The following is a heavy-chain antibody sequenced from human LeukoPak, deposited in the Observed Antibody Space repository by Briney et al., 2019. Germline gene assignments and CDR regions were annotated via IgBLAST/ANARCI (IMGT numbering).Heavy chain of an antibody. J-gene: IGHJ4*02. V-gene: IGHV3-21*01. Sequence: PGGSLRLSCAASGFTFSSYSMNWVRQAPGKGLEWVSYISSSSSYIYYADSVKGRFTISRDNDKNSLYLQMNSLRAEDTAVYYCARATRGYSGYGPSGYYFDYWGQGTLVTVSS. D-gene: IGHD5-12*01. CDR1: GFTFSSYS. CDR3: ARATRGYSGYGPSGYYFDY. CDR2: ISSSSSYI.